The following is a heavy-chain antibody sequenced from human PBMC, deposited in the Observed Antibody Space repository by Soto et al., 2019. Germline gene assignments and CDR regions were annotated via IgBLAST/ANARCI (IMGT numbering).Heavy chain of an antibody. Sequence: QVQLVESGGGVVQPGRSLRLSCVASGFTFSDYVMHWVRQVPGKGLEWVAAISHVGSNKFHADSLKGRFAISRANSKTIRYLQMNSLRSEDTALNNRARREVGASSDLGDYWGQGTLVIVSS. CDR2: ISHVGSNK. CDR3: ARREVGASSDLGDY. V-gene: IGHV3-30*09. J-gene: IGHJ4*02. CDR1: GFTFSDYV. D-gene: IGHD2-2*01.